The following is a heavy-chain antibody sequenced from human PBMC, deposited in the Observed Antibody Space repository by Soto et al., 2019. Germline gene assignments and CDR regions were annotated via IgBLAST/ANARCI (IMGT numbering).Heavy chain of an antibody. CDR1: GGSISGYY. J-gene: IGHJ6*02. D-gene: IGHD6-6*01. CDR2: IYYSGST. CDR3: ARGRQLVSVFSQAWGMDV. V-gene: IGHV4-59*01. Sequence: SETLSLTCTVSGGSISGYYWSWIRQPPGKGLEWIGYIYYSGSTNYNPSLKSRVTISVDTSKNQFSLKLSSVTAADTAVYYCARGRQLVSVFSQAWGMDVWGQGTTVTVSS.